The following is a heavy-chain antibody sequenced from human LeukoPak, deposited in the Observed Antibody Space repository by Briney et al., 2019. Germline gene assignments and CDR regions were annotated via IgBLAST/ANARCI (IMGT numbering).Heavy chain of an antibody. CDR1: GFTFSSYS. J-gene: IGHJ4*02. D-gene: IGHD3-22*01. Sequence: PGGSLRLSCAASGFTFSSYSMNWVRQAPGKGLEWVSYIRSSSSTIYYADSVKGRFTISRDNAKNSLYLQMNSLRAEDTAVYYCAREQDSSGYYYPYSYFDYWGQGTLVTVSS. V-gene: IGHV3-48*01. CDR2: IRSSSSTI. CDR3: AREQDSSGYYYPYSYFDY.